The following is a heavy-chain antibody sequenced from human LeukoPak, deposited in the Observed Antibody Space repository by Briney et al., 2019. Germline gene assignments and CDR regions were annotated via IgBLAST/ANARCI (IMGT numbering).Heavy chain of an antibody. CDR2: INPNSGDT. CDR3: RRVHRIAPAVAYLGF. Sequence: ASVKVSCKASGYRFTDHLIHWIRQAPGQGLEWMGWINPNSGDTISAQKFQGRVAMFQDTSITSKYLELTGVEAGDVAIYYCRRVHRIAPAVAYLGFWGRGTRVTVSS. V-gene: IGHV1-2*02. CDR1: GYRFTDHL. J-gene: IGHJ4*02. D-gene: IGHD2-15*01.